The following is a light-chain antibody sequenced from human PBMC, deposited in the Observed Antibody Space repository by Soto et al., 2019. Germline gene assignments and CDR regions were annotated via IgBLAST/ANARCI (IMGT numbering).Light chain of an antibody. CDR2: DTS. V-gene: IGKV3-20*01. J-gene: IGKJ4*01. Sequence: ESVLTQSPGTLSLSVGERVTLSCRASQSVSSYLAWYQQTPGQAPRLLIYDTSNRATGTPDRFSGSGSGTDFTLTISRLEPEDFTVYYCQHYGSSPPTFRGGPKVAIK. CDR3: QHYGSSPPT. CDR1: QSVSSY.